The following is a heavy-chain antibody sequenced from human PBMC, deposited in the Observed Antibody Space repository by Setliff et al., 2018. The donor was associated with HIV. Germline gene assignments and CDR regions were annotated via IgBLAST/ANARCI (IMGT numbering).Heavy chain of an antibody. V-gene: IGHV3-21*01. D-gene: IGHD3-3*01. CDR1: GFTFSDYS. CDR3: ARAGILEWLFGRAQYFDY. Sequence: GGSLGLSCAASGFTFSDYSMHWVRQAPGEGLEWVSSITRSSSHIYYADSVKGRFTISRDNAKNSLYLQMNSLRAEDTAVYYCARAGILEWLFGRAQYFDYWGQGTLVTVSS. CDR2: ITRSSSHI. J-gene: IGHJ4*02.